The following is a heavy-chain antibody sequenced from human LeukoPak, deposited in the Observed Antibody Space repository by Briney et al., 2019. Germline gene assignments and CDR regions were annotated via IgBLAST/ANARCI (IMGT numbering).Heavy chain of an antibody. J-gene: IGHJ4*02. CDR2: ISDSGGNT. Sequence: GGSLRLSCAASGFTFNSYAMSWVRQAPWERLQWVSGISDSGGNTYYADSVRGRFTISRDNSKNTLYLQMNSLRAEDAAVYYCARHRSSWLIDYWGQGTLVTVSS. CDR3: ARHRSSWLIDY. D-gene: IGHD6-6*01. V-gene: IGHV3-23*01. CDR1: GFTFNSYA.